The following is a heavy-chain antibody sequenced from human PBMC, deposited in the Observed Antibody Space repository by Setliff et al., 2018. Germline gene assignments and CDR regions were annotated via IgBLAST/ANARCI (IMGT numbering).Heavy chain of an antibody. V-gene: IGHV3-48*01. Sequence: LSLSCIVPGLTFRNFGMTWVRQAPGKGLEWLSKISGASSTIYYADSVKGRFTISRDNAQNSLYLQMNNLTAEDTAVYFCARARSNGWEEPDYWGQGTLVTVSS. CDR1: GLTFRNFG. CDR2: ISGASSTI. J-gene: IGHJ4*02. D-gene: IGHD6-19*01. CDR3: ARARSNGWEEPDY.